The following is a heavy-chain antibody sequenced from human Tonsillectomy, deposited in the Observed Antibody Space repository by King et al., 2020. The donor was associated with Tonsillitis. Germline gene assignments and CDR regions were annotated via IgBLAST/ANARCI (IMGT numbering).Heavy chain of an antibody. CDR1: GFTFSSYA. Sequence: VQLVESGGGLVQPGGSLRLSCAASGFTFSSYAMSWVRQAPGKGLECVSGISGPAGSTYYADSVKGRFTISRDNSKNTLYLQMNSLRAEDTALYYCAKDRDLINTHFDYWGQGILVTVFS. J-gene: IGHJ4*02. CDR3: AKDRDLINTHFDY. D-gene: IGHD3-10*01. CDR2: ISGPAGST. V-gene: IGHV3-23*04.